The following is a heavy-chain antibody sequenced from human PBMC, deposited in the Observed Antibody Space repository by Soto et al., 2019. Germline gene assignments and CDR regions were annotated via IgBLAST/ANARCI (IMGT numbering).Heavy chain of an antibody. V-gene: IGHV3-11*01. D-gene: IGHD5-12*01. Sequence: QVQLVESGGGLVKPGGSLRLSCAASGFTFSDYYMSWIRQAPGKGLEWVSYISSSGTTIYYADSVKGRFTISRDNAKNSLYLQMNSLGADDTAVYYCARAGDYSGYQRQGFDYWGRGTLVTVSS. CDR3: ARAGDYSGYQRQGFDY. CDR1: GFTFSDYY. CDR2: ISSSGTTI. J-gene: IGHJ4*02.